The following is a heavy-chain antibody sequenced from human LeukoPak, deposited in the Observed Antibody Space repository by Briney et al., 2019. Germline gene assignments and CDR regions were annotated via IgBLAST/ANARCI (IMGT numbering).Heavy chain of an antibody. CDR1: GGSIRSSDYY. D-gene: IGHD1-26*01. Sequence: SETLSLTCTVSGGSIRSSDYYWGWIRQPPGKGLEWIGSIYHTGSTYYNPSLRSRVTVSVDTSKNQFSLKLSSVTAADTAVYYCARVSVGATTLDFDYWGQGTLVTVSS. J-gene: IGHJ4*02. CDR3: ARVSVGATTLDFDY. V-gene: IGHV4-39*07. CDR2: IYHTGST.